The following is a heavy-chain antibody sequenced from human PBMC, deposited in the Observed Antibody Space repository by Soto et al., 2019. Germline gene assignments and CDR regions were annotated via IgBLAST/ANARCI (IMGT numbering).Heavy chain of an antibody. CDR2: IAHDGSEK. Sequence: GGSLRLSCAVSGFTFSSYWMSWVRQAPGRGLEWVATIAHDGSEKFYVDSVKGRFTISRDNTKNSLYLQMNSLRAEDTAVYYCAKRSSSSTFDYWGQGTLVTVS. CDR3: AKRSSSSTFDY. V-gene: IGHV3-7*01. D-gene: IGHD6-6*01. J-gene: IGHJ4*02. CDR1: GFTFSSYW.